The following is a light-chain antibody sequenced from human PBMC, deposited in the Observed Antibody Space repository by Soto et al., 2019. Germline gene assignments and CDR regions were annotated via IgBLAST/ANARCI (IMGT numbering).Light chain of an antibody. CDR1: QSVSIN. V-gene: IGKV3-15*01. J-gene: IGKJ2*01. CDR3: QQSFSPPYT. CDR2: GAS. Sequence: EIVMTQSPATLSVSPGERATLSCRASQSVSINLAWFQQKPGQAPRLLIYGASTRATGIPARFSGSGSGTEFTLTISSLQSEDFATYYCQQSFSPPYTFGQGTKLEIK.